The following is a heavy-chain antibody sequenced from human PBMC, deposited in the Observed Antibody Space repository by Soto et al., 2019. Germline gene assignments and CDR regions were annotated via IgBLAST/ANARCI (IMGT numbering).Heavy chain of an antibody. V-gene: IGHV3-23*01. J-gene: IGHJ4*02. CDR1: GFTFSSYA. CDR2: ISGSGGST. D-gene: IGHD2-2*02. CDR3: AKGSYTASY. Sequence: EVQLLESGGGLVQPGGSLRLSCAASGFTFSSYAMSWVRQAPGEGLEWVSDISGSGGSTYYADSVKGRFTISSDNSKYTLNLQKNSLRAEDRAVDYGAKGSYTASYSGQGTLVTFAS.